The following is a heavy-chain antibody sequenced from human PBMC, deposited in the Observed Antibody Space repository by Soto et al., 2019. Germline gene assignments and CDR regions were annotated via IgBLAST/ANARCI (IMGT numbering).Heavy chain of an antibody. CDR3: ARLGQQLVRGYYYGIDV. V-gene: IGHV5-51*01. CDR2: IYPGGSDT. D-gene: IGHD6-13*01. CDR1: GYSFTSYW. Sequence: GESLKISCKGSGYSFTSYWIGWVRQMPGKGLEWMGIIYPGGSDTRYSPSFQGQVTISADKSISTAYLQWSSLKASDTAMYYCARLGQQLVRGYYYGIDVWGQGTTVTVSS. J-gene: IGHJ6*02.